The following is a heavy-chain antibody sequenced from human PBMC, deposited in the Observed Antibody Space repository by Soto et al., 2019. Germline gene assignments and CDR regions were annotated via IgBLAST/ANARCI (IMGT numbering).Heavy chain of an antibody. Sequence: GGSLRLSCAASGFTFSSYEMNWVRQAPRKGLEWVSYISSSGSTIYYADSVKGRFTISRDNAKNSLYLQMNSLRAEDTAVYYCERLYYHLIGGPRNFDYWGQGTLVTVSS. J-gene: IGHJ4*02. D-gene: IGHD3-3*01. CDR2: ISSSGSTI. CDR3: ERLYYHLIGGPRNFDY. V-gene: IGHV3-48*03. CDR1: GFTFSSYE.